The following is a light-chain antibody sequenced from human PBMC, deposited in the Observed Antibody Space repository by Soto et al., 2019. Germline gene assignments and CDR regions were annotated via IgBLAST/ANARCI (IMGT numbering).Light chain of an antibody. CDR2: DVT. J-gene: IGLJ1*01. V-gene: IGLV2-11*01. CDR1: SSYVGGYNY. Sequence: QSVLTQPPSVSGSPGQSVTISCTGTSSYVGGYNYVSWYQQHPGKAPKLILYDVTERPSGVPDRFSGSKSGNTASLTISGLQAEDEADYHCCSYAVSYFFVFGTGTKLTVL. CDR3: CSYAVSYFFV.